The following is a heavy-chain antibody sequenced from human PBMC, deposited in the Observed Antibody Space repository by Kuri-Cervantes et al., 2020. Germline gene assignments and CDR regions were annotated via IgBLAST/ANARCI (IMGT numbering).Heavy chain of an antibody. CDR1: GFTFGDYA. D-gene: IGHD3-10*01. Sequence: GGSLRLSCTASGFTFGDYAMSRVRQAPGKGLEWVGFIRSKAYGGTTEYAASVKGRFTISRDDSKNTLYLQMNSLKTEDTAVYYCTTEIMYYYGSGTDYWGQGTLVTVSS. CDR3: TTEIMYYYGSGTDY. V-gene: IGHV3-49*04. CDR2: IRSKAYGGTT. J-gene: IGHJ4*02.